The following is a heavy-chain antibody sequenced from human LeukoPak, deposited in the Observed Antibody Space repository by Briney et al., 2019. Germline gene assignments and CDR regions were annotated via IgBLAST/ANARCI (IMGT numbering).Heavy chain of an antibody. V-gene: IGHV3-21*01. Sequence: PGGSLRLSCAASGFTFSSYSMNWVRQAPGKGLEWVSSISSSSSYIYYTDTVKGRFTISRDNAKNSLYLQMTSLRAEDTAVYYCARGYDYVWGSYLLAPYYFDYWGQGTLVTVSS. D-gene: IGHD3-16*01. J-gene: IGHJ4*02. CDR2: ISSSSSYI. CDR3: ARGYDYVWGSYLLAPYYFDY. CDR1: GFTFSSYS.